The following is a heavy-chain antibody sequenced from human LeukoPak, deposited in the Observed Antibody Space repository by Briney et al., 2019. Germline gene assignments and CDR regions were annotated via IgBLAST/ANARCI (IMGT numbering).Heavy chain of an antibody. CDR3: ATLGAPSFDY. Sequence: ASVKVSCKASGYTFTSYGISWVRQAPGQGLEWMGWINPNSGGTNYAQKFQGRVTMTRDTSISTAYMELSRLRSDDTAVYYCATLGAPSFDYWGQGTLVTVSS. CDR1: GYTFTSYG. CDR2: INPNSGGT. V-gene: IGHV1-2*02. J-gene: IGHJ4*02. D-gene: IGHD3-16*02.